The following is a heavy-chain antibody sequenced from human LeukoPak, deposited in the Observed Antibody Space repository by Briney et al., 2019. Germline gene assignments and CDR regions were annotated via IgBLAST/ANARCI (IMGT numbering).Heavy chain of an antibody. V-gene: IGHV4-59*11. D-gene: IGHD6-19*01. CDR1: NGSITSHY. Sequence: PSETLSLTCTVSNGSITSHYWSWIRQSPGQGPEWIGYIHNSGSTSYNPSLNSRVTMLVDTSKNQFSLKLSSVSAADTAIYYCTRGSGWYYYWGQGTLVTVSS. J-gene: IGHJ4*02. CDR2: IHNSGST. CDR3: TRGSGWYYY.